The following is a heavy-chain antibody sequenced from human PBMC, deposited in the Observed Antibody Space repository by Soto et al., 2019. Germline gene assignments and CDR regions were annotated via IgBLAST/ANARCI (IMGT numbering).Heavy chain of an antibody. V-gene: IGHV3-23*01. CDR1: GFTFTTYA. J-gene: IGHJ4*02. Sequence: EVQLLESGGGFVQPGGSLRLSCAASGFTFTTYAMSWVRQAPGKGLEWVSSITGSGGGTYYADSVKGRFTISRDNSKNTLYLQMNSLRAEDTALYYCAKGCLTVAGTSCSWGQGAQVTVSS. CDR3: AKGCLTVAGTSCS. D-gene: IGHD6-19*01. CDR2: ITGSGGGT.